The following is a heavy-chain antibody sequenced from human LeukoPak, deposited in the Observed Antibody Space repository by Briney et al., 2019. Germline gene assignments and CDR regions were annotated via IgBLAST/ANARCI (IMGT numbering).Heavy chain of an antibody. J-gene: IGHJ4*02. CDR1: GYSISSGYY. D-gene: IGHD6-19*01. CDR2: IYHSGST. CDR3: ARGEVGQRAVASHSIFDY. V-gene: IGHV4-38-2*01. Sequence: SETLSLTCAVSGYSISSGYYWGWIRQPPGKGLEWIGSIYHSGSTYYNPSLKSRVTISVDTSKNQFSLKLSSVTAADTAVYYCARGEVGQRAVASHSIFDYWGQGTLVTVSS.